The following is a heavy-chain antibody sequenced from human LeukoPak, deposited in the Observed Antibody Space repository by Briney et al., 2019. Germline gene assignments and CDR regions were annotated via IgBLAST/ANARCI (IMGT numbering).Heavy chain of an antibody. J-gene: IGHJ6*02. CDR1: GGSISSYY. D-gene: IGHD3-9*01. CDR3: SGESCDWLFDYYYYSGMDV. CDR2: IYTSGST. V-gene: IGHV4-4*07. Sequence: SETLSLTCTVSGGSISSYYWSWIRQPAGKGLEWIWRIYTSGSTNYNPSLKSRVPMSVDTSKNQFTLNRSPVTATARAVYYCSGESCDWLFDYYYYSGMDVWGQGTTVTVSS.